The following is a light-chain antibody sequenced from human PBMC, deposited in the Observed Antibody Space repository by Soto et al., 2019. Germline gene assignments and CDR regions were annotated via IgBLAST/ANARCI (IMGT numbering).Light chain of an antibody. Sequence: DVVMTQSPLSLPVTLGQPASISCRSSQSIVYSDGNTHLSWFQQRPGQSPRRLIYKVSNRDSGVPDRFSGSGSGTDFTLKISRVEAEDVGVYYCMQGTHWPRTFGQGTKVEIK. CDR1: QSIVYSDGNTH. V-gene: IGKV2-30*01. J-gene: IGKJ1*01. CDR2: KVS. CDR3: MQGTHWPRT.